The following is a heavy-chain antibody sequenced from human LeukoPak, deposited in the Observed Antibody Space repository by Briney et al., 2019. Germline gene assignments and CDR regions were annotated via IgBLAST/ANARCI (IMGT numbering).Heavy chain of an antibody. V-gene: IGHV1-46*01. D-gene: IGHD3-10*01. J-gene: IGHJ5*02. CDR2: NDPSGGST. Sequence: APVKVSCKTSGYTLTSFHMHWVRQAPGQSPGWMGMNDPSGGSTTYAQNFQGRVTMTRDTSTNTFYMELSSLRFDDTAIYFCARGHSFRGGYVSRWLDPWGQGTLVTVSS. CDR1: GYTLTSFH. CDR3: ARGHSFRGGYVSRWLDP.